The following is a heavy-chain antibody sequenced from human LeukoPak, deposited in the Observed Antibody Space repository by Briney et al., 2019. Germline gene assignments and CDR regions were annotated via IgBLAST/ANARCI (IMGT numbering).Heavy chain of an antibody. Sequence: PSETLSLTCTVSGGSISSSSYYWGWIRQPPGKGLEWIGSIYYSGSTYYNTSLKSRVTISVDTSKNQFSLKLSSVTAADTAVYYCARDFRHYGDYSDWFDPWGQGTLVTVSS. D-gene: IGHD4-17*01. CDR1: GGSISSSSYY. V-gene: IGHV4-39*07. CDR2: IYYSGST. CDR3: ARDFRHYGDYSDWFDP. J-gene: IGHJ5*02.